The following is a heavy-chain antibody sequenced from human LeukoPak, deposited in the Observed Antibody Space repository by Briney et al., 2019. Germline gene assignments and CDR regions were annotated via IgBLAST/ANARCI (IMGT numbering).Heavy chain of an antibody. CDR1: GGSFSGYY. V-gene: IGHV4-34*01. CDR2: INHSGST. Sequence: PSETLSLTCAVYGGSFSGYYRSWIRQPPGKGLEWIGEINHSGSTNYNPSLKSRVTISVDTSKNQFSLKLSSVTAADTAVYYCARVDTAMANDYWGQGTLVTVSS. CDR3: ARVDTAMANDY. J-gene: IGHJ4*02. D-gene: IGHD5-18*01.